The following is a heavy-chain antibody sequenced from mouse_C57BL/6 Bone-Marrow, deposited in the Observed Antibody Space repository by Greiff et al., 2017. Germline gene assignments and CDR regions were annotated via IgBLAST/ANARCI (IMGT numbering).Heavy chain of an antibody. CDR1: GYSFTDYN. J-gene: IGHJ3*01. D-gene: IGHD2-3*01. CDR3: ACRWLPPWCAY. CDR2: INPNYGTT. Sequence: VQLQQSGPELVKPGASVKISCKASGYSFTDYNMNWVKQSNGKSLEWIGVINPNYGTTSYNQKVKGKATLTLDQSSSTADLQLNSLTSEDSAVYYCACRWLPPWCAYWGQGTLVTVSA. V-gene: IGHV1-39*01.